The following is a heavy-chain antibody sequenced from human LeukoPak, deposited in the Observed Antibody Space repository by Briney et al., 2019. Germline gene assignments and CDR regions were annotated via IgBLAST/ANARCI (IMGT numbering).Heavy chain of an antibody. J-gene: IGHJ5*02. D-gene: IGHD2-2*01. CDR3: ARGRIDCSSTSCAAGSWFDP. V-gene: IGHV4-34*01. CDR1: GGSFSGYY. CDR2: INHIGST. Sequence: SETVSLTCAVYGGSFSGYYWSWIRQPPGKGLEWIGEINHIGSTNYSPSLKSRVTISVDTSKNQFSLKLSSVTAADTAVYYCARGRIDCSSTSCAAGSWFDPWGQGTLVTVSS.